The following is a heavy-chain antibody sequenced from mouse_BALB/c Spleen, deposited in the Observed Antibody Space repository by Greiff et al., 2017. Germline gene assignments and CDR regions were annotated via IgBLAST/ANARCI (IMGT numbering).Heavy chain of an antibody. CDR3: ARQRGNYDYFDY. J-gene: IGHJ2*01. D-gene: IGHD2-1*01. V-gene: IGHV5-12-1*01. CDR2: ISSGGGST. CDR1: GFAFSSYD. Sequence: EVQVVESGGGLVKPGGSLKLSCAASGFAFSSYDMSWVRQTPEKRLEWVAYISSGGGSTYYPDTVKGRFTISRDNAKNTLYLQMSSLKSEDTAMYYCARQRGNYDYFDYWGQGTTLTVSS.